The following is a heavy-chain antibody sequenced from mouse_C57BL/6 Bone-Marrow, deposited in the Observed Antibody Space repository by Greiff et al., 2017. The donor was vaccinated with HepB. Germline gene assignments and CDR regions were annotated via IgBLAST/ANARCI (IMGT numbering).Heavy chain of an antibody. V-gene: IGHV1-11*01. Sequence: LQQSGAELASPGASVTLSCKASGYTFTDHIMNWVKKRHGQGLEWIGRIYPVSGDTNYNQKFMGKATFSVDRSSSTVYMVLNSLTSEDPAVYYCVTTPRDCYAMDYWGQGTSVTVSS. J-gene: IGHJ4*01. CDR2: IYPVSGDT. CDR1: GYTFTDHI. CDR3: VTTPRDCYAMDY. D-gene: IGHD1-1*01.